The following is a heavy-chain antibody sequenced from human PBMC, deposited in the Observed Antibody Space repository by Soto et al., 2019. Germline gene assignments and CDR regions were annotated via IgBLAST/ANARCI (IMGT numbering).Heavy chain of an antibody. D-gene: IGHD1-26*01. CDR1: GYTFTCYY. V-gene: IGHV1-2*04. CDR2: INPNSGGT. CDR3: ARSWNKVGAAFALGYLDF. Sequence: GASVKVSCKASGYTFTCYYMHWVRQAPGQGLEWMGWINPNSGGTNYAQTFQGWVTMTRDTSISTVYMDLSRLRSDDTAVYYCARSWNKVGAAFALGYLDFWGLGTLVTVSS. J-gene: IGHJ4*02.